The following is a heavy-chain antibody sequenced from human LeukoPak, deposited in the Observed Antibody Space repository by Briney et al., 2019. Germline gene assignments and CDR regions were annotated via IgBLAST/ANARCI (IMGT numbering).Heavy chain of an antibody. CDR2: ITHTGST. V-gene: IGHV4-34*01. Sequence: PSETLSLTCAVYGGSFSGFYWNWIRQPPGKGLEWIGEITHTGSTNYNPSLQSRVTISVDTSKKQFSLKLSSVTAADTAVYYCARHLGGSGSTDAFDIWGQGTVVTVSS. J-gene: IGHJ3*02. CDR3: ARHLGGSGSTDAFDI. CDR1: GGSFSGFY. D-gene: IGHD3-3*01.